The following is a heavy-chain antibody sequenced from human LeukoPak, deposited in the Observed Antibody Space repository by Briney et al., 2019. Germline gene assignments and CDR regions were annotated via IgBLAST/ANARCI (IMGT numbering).Heavy chain of an antibody. CDR1: GGTFSSYA. V-gene: IGHV1-2*02. Sequence: ASVKVSCKASGGTFSSYAISWVRQAPGQGLEWMGWINPNSGGTNYAQKFQGRVTMTRDTSISTAYMELSRLRSDDTAVYYCASSEMATIENDYWGQGTLVTVSS. D-gene: IGHD5-12*01. CDR3: ASSEMATIENDY. J-gene: IGHJ4*02. CDR2: INPNSGGT.